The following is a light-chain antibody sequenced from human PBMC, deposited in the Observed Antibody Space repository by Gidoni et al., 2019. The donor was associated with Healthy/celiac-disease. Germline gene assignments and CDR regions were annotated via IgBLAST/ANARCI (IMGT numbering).Light chain of an antibody. CDR3: KQYGSSPLT. Sequence: DIVLTQSPGTLSLSPGERATLSCRASQSVSSSYLAWYQQKPGQAPRLLIYGASSRATCIPDRFSGSGSGTDFTITISRLEPEDFAVYYCKQYGSSPLTLGPGTKVDIK. V-gene: IGKV3-20*01. J-gene: IGKJ3*01. CDR1: QSVSSSY. CDR2: GAS.